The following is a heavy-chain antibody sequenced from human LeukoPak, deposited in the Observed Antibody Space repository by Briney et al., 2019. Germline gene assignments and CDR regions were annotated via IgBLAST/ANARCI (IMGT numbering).Heavy chain of an antibody. Sequence: GASVKVSCKASGYTFTVHYMHWVRQAPGQGLEWMGWINNNGGGTNYAQQFQGRVIMTTDTSNSTAYRELSRLRSDDTAMYYCARDYRAAGSVDYWGQGTLVTVSS. CDR3: ARDYRAAGSVDY. J-gene: IGHJ4*02. D-gene: IGHD6-13*01. V-gene: IGHV1-2*02. CDR1: GYTFTVHY. CDR2: INNNGGGT.